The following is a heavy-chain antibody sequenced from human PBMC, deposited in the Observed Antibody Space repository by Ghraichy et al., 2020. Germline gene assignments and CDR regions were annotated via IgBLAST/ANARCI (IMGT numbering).Heavy chain of an antibody. V-gene: IGHV4-4*07. CDR1: GGSMTSY. CDR2: IYSSGSF. D-gene: IGHD4-17*01. Sequence: SETLSLTCTVSGGSMTSYWSWIRQSAGKGLEWIGRIYSSGSFNYNASLRSRVTLSVDTSKNQFSLNLKSETAADTAVYYCARVREGRYGSDYFDTWSQGIVVTVSS. J-gene: IGHJ4*02. CDR3: ARVREGRYGSDYFDT.